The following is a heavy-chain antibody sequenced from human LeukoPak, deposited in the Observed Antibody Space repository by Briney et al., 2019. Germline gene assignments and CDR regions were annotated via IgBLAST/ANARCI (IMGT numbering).Heavy chain of an antibody. CDR3: AGHDRSRSWPFDY. CDR1: GGSISSSSYY. Sequence: SETLSLTCTVSGGSISSSSYYWGWIRQPPGKGLEWIGSIHYSGSTYYSPSLKSRVTISVDTSRNQFSLKLSSVTAADTAVYYCAGHDRSRSWPFDYWGQGTLVTVSS. D-gene: IGHD6-13*01. V-gene: IGHV4-39*01. CDR2: IHYSGST. J-gene: IGHJ4*02.